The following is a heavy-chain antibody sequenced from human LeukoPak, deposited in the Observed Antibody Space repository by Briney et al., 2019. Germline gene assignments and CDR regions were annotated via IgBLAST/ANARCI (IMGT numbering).Heavy chain of an antibody. CDR1: GFTFSSYS. CDR2: ISSSSSYI. V-gene: IGHV3-21*01. J-gene: IGHJ4*02. D-gene: IGHD3-16*02. CDR3: ASLGGRQDYFDY. Sequence: PGGSLRLSCAASGFTFSSYSMNWVRQAPGKGLEWVSSISSSSSYIYYADSVKGRFTISRDNAKNSLYLQMNSLRAEDTAVYYCASLGGRQDYFDYWGQGTLVTVSS.